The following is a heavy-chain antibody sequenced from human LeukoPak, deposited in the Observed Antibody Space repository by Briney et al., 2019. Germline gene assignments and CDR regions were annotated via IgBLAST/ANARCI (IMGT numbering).Heavy chain of an antibody. CDR2: IYTSGST. D-gene: IGHD3-3*01. J-gene: IGHJ6*03. CDR1: GGSICSYY. V-gene: IGHV4-4*07. CDR3: ARTYFDFWSGDYYYYMDV. Sequence: SETLSLTCTVSGGSICSYYWSWIRQPAGKGLEWIGRIYTSGSTNYNPSLKSRVTISVDTSKNQFSLKVSSVTAADTAVYYCARTYFDFWSGDYYYYMDVWGKGTTVTVSS.